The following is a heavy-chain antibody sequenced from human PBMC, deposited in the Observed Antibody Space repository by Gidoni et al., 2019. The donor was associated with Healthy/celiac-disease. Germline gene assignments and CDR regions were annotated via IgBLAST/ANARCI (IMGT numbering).Heavy chain of an antibody. D-gene: IGHD5-18*01. CDR1: GGSFSGYY. V-gene: IGHV4-34*01. J-gene: IGHJ4*02. CDR3: ARTRGYSYGAYFDY. Sequence: QVQLQQLCAGLLTPSETLSLTCAVYGGSFSGYYWSWIRQPPGKELEWIGEIKHSGSTNYTPSLKSRVTISVDTSKNQFSLKLSSVTAADTAVYDCARTRGYSYGAYFDYWGQGTLVTVSS. CDR2: IKHSGST.